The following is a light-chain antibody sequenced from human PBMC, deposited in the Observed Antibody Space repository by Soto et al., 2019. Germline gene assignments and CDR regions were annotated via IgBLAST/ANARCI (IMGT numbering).Light chain of an antibody. CDR2: KAS. V-gene: IGKV1-5*03. J-gene: IGKJ1*01. Sequence: DIQMTQSPSTVSASVGDRVTITSRASQSIDSWLAWFQQKPGKAPKVLISKASTLESGVPSRFSGSASGTEFTLTISSLQTEDFATYYCQHYAGYSPWTFGQGTKVEIK. CDR3: QHYAGYSPWT. CDR1: QSIDSW.